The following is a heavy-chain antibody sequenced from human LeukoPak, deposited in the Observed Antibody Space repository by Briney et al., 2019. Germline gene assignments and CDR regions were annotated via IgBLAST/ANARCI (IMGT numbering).Heavy chain of an antibody. CDR2: IYTSGST. D-gene: IGHD6-19*01. Sequence: SSETLSLTCTVSGGSISSYYWSWIRQPAGKGLEWIGRIYTSGSTNYNPSLKSRVTMSVDTSKNQFSLKLSSVTAADTAVYYCAREPDIAVAGLYYYYYMDVWGKGTTVTISS. V-gene: IGHV4-4*07. CDR3: AREPDIAVAGLYYYYYMDV. J-gene: IGHJ6*03. CDR1: GGSISSYY.